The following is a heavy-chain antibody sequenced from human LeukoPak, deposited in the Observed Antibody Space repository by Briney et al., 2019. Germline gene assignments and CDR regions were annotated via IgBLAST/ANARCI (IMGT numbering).Heavy chain of an antibody. Sequence: GGSLRLSCAASGFTFSSYAMHWVRQAPGKGLEWVAVISYDGSNKYYADSVKGRFTISRDNSKNTLYLQMNSLRAEDTAVYYCARAELGYQLLSAVDYWGQGTLVTVSS. CDR1: GFTFSSYA. CDR2: ISYDGSNK. J-gene: IGHJ4*02. V-gene: IGHV3-30-3*01. D-gene: IGHD2-2*01. CDR3: ARAELGYQLLSAVDY.